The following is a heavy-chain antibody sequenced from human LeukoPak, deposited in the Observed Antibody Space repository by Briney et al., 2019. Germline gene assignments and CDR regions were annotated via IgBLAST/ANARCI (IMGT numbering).Heavy chain of an antibody. V-gene: IGHV3-23*01. J-gene: IGHJ4*02. D-gene: IGHD3-3*01. CDR2: ISGSGGST. CDR3: AREGFLEWLVNIDY. Sequence: PGGSLRLSCAASGFTFSSYAMSWVRQAPGKGLEWVSAISGSGGSTYYADSVKGRFTISGDNSRDTLYLQMNSLRAEDTAVYYCAREGFLEWLVNIDYWGQGTLVTVSS. CDR1: GFTFSSYA.